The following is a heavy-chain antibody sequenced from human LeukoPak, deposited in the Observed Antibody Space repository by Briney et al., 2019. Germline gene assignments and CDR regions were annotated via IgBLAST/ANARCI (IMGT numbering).Heavy chain of an antibody. J-gene: IGHJ4*02. Sequence: PSETLSLTCTVSGGSISSYYWSWIRQPPGKGLEWIGYIYYSGSTNYNPSLKSRVTIPVDTSKNQFSLKLSSVTAADTAVYYCAREMTGENRQNGFDYWGQGTLVTVSS. CDR3: AREMTGENRQNGFDY. CDR2: IYYSGST. V-gene: IGHV4-59*01. D-gene: IGHD7-27*01. CDR1: GGSISSYY.